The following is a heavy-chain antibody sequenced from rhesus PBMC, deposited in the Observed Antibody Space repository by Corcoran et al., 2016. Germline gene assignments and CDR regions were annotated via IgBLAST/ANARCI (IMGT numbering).Heavy chain of an antibody. V-gene: IGHV3-59*01. J-gene: IGHJ4*01. CDR3: AGAWGSGY. CDR2: ISYHGGST. CDR1: GFTFSDHY. D-gene: IGHD5-42*01. Sequence: EVQLVESGGGLAKPGGSLRLSCAASGFTFSDHYMHWVRQASGKGLEWVSGISYHGGSTWTAASVKVRFTSSRENAKNTLYLQMDSLRAEDTAVYYCAGAWGSGYWGQGVLVTVSS.